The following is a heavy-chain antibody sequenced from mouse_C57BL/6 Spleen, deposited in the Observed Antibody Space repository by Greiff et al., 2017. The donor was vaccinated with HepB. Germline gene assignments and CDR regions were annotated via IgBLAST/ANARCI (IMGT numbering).Heavy chain of an antibody. J-gene: IGHJ2*01. V-gene: IGHV1-22*01. D-gene: IGHD1-1*01. Sequence: EVQLQQSGPELVKPGASVKMSCKASGYTFTDYNMHWVKQSHGKSLEWIGYINPNNGGTSYNQKFKGKATLTVNKSSSTAYMELRSLTSEDSAVYYCARGNYGSRGFDYWGQGTTLTVSS. CDR3: ARGNYGSRGFDY. CDR1: GYTFTDYN. CDR2: INPNNGGT.